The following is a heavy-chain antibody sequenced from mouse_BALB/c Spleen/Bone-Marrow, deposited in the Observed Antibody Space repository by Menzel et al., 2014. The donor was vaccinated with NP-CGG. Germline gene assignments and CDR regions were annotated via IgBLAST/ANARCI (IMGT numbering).Heavy chain of an antibody. Sequence: KSLEWIGSINPNNGGSSCNQKFKAKATLTIDKSSSTPYMELRSLTSEDSAVYYCARAVHFDYWGQGTTLTVSS. V-gene: IGHV1-26*01. CDR2: INPNNGGS. CDR3: ARAVHFDY. J-gene: IGHJ2*01.